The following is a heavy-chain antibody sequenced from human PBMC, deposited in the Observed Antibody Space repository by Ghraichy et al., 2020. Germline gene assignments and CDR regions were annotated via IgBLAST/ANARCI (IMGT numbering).Heavy chain of an antibody. V-gene: IGHV4-4*07. J-gene: IGHJ5*02. CDR2: IYTSGTTSGST. D-gene: IGHD2-8*01. Sequence: SETLSLTCSVSGAFISSHYWSWIRQPAGRGLEWIGHIYTSGTTSGSTNYNPSLKSRVTMSVDTSKNQFSLKLSSVTAADTAVYYCARGSEGRMSGWFDPWGQGTLVTVS. CDR3: ARGSEGRMSGWFDP. CDR1: GAFISSHY.